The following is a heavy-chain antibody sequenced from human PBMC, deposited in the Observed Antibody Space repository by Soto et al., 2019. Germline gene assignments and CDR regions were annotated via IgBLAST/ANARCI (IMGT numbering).Heavy chain of an antibody. CDR1: GGSISSGGYY. CDR2: VYYSGST. CDR3: ARGRVPAASTEYYYYGMDV. V-gene: IGHV4-31*03. Sequence: PSETLSLTCTVSGGSISSGGYYWSWIRQHPGKGLEWIGYVYYSGSTYYNPSLKSRVTISVDTSKNQFSLKLSSVTAADTAVYYCARGRVPAASTEYYYYGMDVWGQGTTVTVSS. J-gene: IGHJ6*02. D-gene: IGHD2-2*01.